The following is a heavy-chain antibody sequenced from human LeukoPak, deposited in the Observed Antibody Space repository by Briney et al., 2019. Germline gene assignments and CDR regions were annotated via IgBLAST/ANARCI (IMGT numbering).Heavy chain of an antibody. V-gene: IGHV3-11*01. Sequence: GGSLRLSCAASGFTFSDYYMSWIRQAPGKGLEWLSDTSSSGATIYYADSVKGRFTISRDNAKNSLYLEMNSLRVEDTAVYCCARAPNTELTYFQPWGQGTLVIVSS. CDR1: GFTFSDYY. D-gene: IGHD1-26*01. J-gene: IGHJ1*01. CDR3: ARAPNTELTYFQP. CDR2: TSSSGATI.